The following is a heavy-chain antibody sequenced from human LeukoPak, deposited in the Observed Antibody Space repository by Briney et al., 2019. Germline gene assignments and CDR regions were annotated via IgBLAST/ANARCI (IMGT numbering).Heavy chain of an antibody. D-gene: IGHD2-2*01. V-gene: IGHV3-23*01. Sequence: GGSLRLSCTTSGFTYSSCVMAWVRQAPGKGLEWVSSISGSGGSTYYADSVKGRFTISRDNSMNTLYLQMNSLTAEDTAVYYCAKRHCSSTHCYAFDYWGQGTLVTVSS. J-gene: IGHJ4*02. CDR2: ISGSGGST. CDR1: GFTYSSCV. CDR3: AKRHCSSTHCYAFDY.